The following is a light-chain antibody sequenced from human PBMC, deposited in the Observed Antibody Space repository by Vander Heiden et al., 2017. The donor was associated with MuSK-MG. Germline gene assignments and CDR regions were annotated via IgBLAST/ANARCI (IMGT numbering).Light chain of an antibody. J-gene: IGKJ4*01. Sequence: DIVLTHSPDSLAVSLGGRATINCQSSQSVLDSSNNKNYLAWYQQRPGQPPKLLIYWASTRVSGVPDRLSGRGSGRDFTLTMSSLQGEDVAVYFCQQEDSTLNIFGGGTKLEIK. V-gene: IGKV4-1*01. CDR2: WAS. CDR1: QSVLDSSNNKNY. CDR3: QQEDSTLNI.